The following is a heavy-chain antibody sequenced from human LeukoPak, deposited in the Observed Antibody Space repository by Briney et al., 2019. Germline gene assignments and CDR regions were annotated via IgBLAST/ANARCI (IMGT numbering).Heavy chain of an antibody. D-gene: IGHD6-13*01. Sequence: GGYLGLSCAASGFTFSSYSMNWVRQAPGKGLEWVSSISSSSSYIYYADSVKGRFTISRDNAKNSLYLQMNSLRAEDTAVYYCARAHDDSGWYEYFQHWGQGTLLTVSS. CDR2: ISSSSSYI. V-gene: IGHV3-21*01. J-gene: IGHJ1*01. CDR3: ARAHDDSGWYEYFQH. CDR1: GFTFSSYS.